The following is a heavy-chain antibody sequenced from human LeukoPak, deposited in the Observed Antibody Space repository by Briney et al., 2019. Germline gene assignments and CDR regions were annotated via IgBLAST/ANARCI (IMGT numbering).Heavy chain of an antibody. CDR1: GGSISSSSYY. CDR2: IYYSGST. V-gene: IGHV4-39*07. D-gene: IGHD3-22*01. CDR3: ARGAYYYDSRGWDV. Sequence: SETLSLTCTVSGGSISSSSYYWGWIRQPPGKGLEWIGSIYYSGSTYYNPSLKSRVTISVDTSKSQYSLKLSSVTAADTAVYYCARGAYYYDSRGWDVWGQGTLVTVSS. J-gene: IGHJ3*01.